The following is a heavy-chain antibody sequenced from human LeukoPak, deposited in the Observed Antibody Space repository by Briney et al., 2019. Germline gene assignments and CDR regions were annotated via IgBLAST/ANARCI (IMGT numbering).Heavy chain of an antibody. CDR2: INPNSGGT. CDR1: GYTFTGYY. J-gene: IGHJ5*02. V-gene: IGHV1-2*02. D-gene: IGHD6-6*01. Sequence: ASVKVSCKASGYTFTGYYLHWVRQAPGQGLEWMGWINPNSGGTNYAQKFQGRVTMTRDTSISTAYMELSRLRSDDTAVYYCARVYSSSFVWFDPWGQGTLVTVSS. CDR3: ARVYSSSFVWFDP.